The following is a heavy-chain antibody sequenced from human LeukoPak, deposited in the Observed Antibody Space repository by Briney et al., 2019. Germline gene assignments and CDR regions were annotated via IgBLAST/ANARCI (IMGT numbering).Heavy chain of an antibody. V-gene: IGHV3-30-3*01. D-gene: IGHD3-10*01. CDR2: TSSDLNVK. Sequence: PGGSLGLSCAASGFTLRNYVIHWVRQAPGKGLEWVAVTSSDLNVKLYADSVKGRFTISRDNSRSTLYLQMNSLRPEDTAIYYCAREGYYGSGSPPSLYFDYWGQGTLVTVSS. J-gene: IGHJ4*02. CDR3: AREGYYGSGSPPSLYFDY. CDR1: GFTLRNYV.